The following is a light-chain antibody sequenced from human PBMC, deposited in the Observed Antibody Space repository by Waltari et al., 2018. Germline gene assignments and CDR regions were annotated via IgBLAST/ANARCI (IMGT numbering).Light chain of an antibody. CDR3: SSYTSRGTLI. Sequence: QSALNKPASVSGTPGQSITISCTGTSTDIGTYKFVSWYRKDPGQAPKLLIYDDRRPSGLSHRFSGSKSGATASLTISGLQAEDESYYYCSSYTSRGTLIFGGGTRVTVL. J-gene: IGLJ2*01. V-gene: IGLV2-14*02. CDR1: STDIGTYKF. CDR2: DDR.